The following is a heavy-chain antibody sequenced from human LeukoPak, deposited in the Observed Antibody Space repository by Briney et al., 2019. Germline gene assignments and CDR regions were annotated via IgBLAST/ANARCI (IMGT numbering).Heavy chain of an antibody. J-gene: IGHJ4*02. CDR2: IYYSGST. CDR3: ARSYSSSWYSFDY. V-gene: IGHV4-39*01. Sequence: PSETLSLTCTDSGGSISSGSYYWGWIRQPPGKGLEWIGSIYYSGSTYYNPSLKSRVTISVDTSKNQFSLKLSSVTAADTAVYYCARSYSSSWYSFDYWAREPWSPSPQ. CDR1: GGSISSGSYY. D-gene: IGHD6-13*01.